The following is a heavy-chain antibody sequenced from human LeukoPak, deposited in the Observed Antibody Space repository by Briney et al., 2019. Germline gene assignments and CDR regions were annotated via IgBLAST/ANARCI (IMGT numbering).Heavy chain of an antibody. Sequence: GGSLRLSCAGSQFTFSSYEMNWVRQAPGKGLEWVSYISASADIIYYADSVKGRFTISRDNARNSLYLQMNSLTAADSAVYYCARGGRQLGYMDVWGKGTTVTVSS. J-gene: IGHJ6*03. D-gene: IGHD6-13*01. V-gene: IGHV3-48*03. CDR3: ARGGRQLGYMDV. CDR1: QFTFSSYE. CDR2: ISASADII.